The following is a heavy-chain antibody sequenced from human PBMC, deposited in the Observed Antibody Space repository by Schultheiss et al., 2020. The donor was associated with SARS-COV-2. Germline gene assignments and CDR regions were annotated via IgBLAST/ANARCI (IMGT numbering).Heavy chain of an antibody. V-gene: IGHV3-23*01. CDR2: ISSTGAST. J-gene: IGHJ4*02. CDR3: AKEKLNYFDY. CDR1: GITFSSYA. Sequence: GGSLRLSCAASGITFSSYAMSWVRQAPGKGLEWVSAISSTGASTYYADSVKGRFTVSRDNSKNTLYLQMNSLRAEDTAVYYCAKEKLNYFDYWGQGILVTVSS. D-gene: IGHD1-7*01.